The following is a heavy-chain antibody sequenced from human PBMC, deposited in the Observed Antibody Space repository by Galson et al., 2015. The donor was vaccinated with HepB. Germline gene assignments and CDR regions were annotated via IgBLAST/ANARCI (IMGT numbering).Heavy chain of an antibody. D-gene: IGHD6-19*01. CDR3: AKFGPGSGWYYYYYGMDV. J-gene: IGHJ6*02. V-gene: IGHV3-23*01. Sequence: SLRLSCAASGFTFSSYAMSWVRQAPGKGLEWVSAISGSGGSTYYADSVKGRFTISRDNSKNTLYLQMNSLRAEDTAVYYCAKFGPGSGWYYYYYGMDVWGQGTTVTVSS. CDR1: GFTFSSYA. CDR2: ISGSGGST.